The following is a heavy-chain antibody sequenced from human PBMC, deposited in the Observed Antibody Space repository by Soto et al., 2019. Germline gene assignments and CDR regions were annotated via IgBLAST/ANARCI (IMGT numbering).Heavy chain of an antibody. J-gene: IGHJ5*02. Sequence: SETLSLTCAVSGGSISSSNWWSWVRQPPGKGLEWIGEIYHSGSTNYNPSLKSRVTISVDKSKNQFSLKLSSVTAADTAVYYCARTYQLQRNWLDPWGQGTLVTVSS. CDR1: GGSISSSNW. CDR2: IYHSGST. CDR3: ARTYQLQRNWLDP. D-gene: IGHD2-2*01. V-gene: IGHV4-4*02.